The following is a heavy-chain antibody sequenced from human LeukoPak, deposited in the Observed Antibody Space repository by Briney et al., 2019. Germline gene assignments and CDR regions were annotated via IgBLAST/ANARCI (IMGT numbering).Heavy chain of an antibody. J-gene: IGHJ4*02. CDR3: ARGYYGSESFYSY. CDR1: GYTFTSYG. V-gene: IGHV1-18*01. D-gene: IGHD3-10*01. CDR2: ISAYNGNT. Sequence: VGSVKVSCKASGYTFTSYGISWVRQAPGQGLEWMGWISAYNGNTNCAQKLQGRVTMTRDTSISTAYMELSRLRSDDTAVYYCARGYYGSESFYSYWGQGTLVTVSS.